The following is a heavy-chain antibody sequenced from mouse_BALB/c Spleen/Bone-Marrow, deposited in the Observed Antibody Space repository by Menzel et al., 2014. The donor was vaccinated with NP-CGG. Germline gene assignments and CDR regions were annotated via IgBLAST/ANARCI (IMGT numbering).Heavy chain of an antibody. CDR1: GYSITSGYY. V-gene: IGHV3-6*02. CDR3: AKLLYWYFDV. J-gene: IGHJ1*01. Sequence: DVKLQESGPGLVKPSQSLSLTCSVTGYSITSGYYWNWIRQFPGNKLEWMGYISYDGSNKYNPSLKNRISITRDTSKNQFFLKLNSVTTEDTTTYYCAKLLYWYFDVWGAGTTVTVSS. CDR2: ISYDGSN.